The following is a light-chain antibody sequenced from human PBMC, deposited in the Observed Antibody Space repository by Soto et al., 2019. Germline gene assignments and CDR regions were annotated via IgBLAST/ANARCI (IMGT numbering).Light chain of an antibody. CDR2: NNN. V-gene: IGLV1-44*01. J-gene: IGLJ1*01. CDR1: SSNIGSGT. CDR3: AAWDVSRNGLYV. Sequence: QSVLTQPPSASGTPGQRVTISCSGSSSNIGSGTVNWYQQLPGTAPQLLIYNNNQWPSGVPDRFSGSKSGTSASLAISGLQSEDEADYYCAAWDVSRNGLYVLGTGTKLTV.